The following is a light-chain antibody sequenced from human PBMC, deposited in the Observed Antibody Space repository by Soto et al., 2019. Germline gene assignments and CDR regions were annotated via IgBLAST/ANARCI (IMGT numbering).Light chain of an antibody. Sequence: QSALTQPASVSGSPGQSITISCTGTSSDLVAYNRVSWSQPHPGKASRLLICDVCSRPSGVFNRFSGSRSGNTASLTISGSQAEDEADYYCSSYTTSNTYVFGTGTKVTVL. CDR3: SSYTTSNTYV. CDR2: DVC. V-gene: IGLV2-14*01. J-gene: IGLJ1*01. CDR1: SSDLVAYNR.